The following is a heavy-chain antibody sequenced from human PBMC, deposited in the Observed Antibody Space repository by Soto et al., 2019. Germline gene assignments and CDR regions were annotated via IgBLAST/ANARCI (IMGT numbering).Heavy chain of an antibody. V-gene: IGHV3-30*02. Sequence: GGSLRLSCAASGFTFSSYGMHWVRQAPGKGLEWVAVIWYDGSNKYYADSVKGRFTISRDNSKNTLYLQMNSLRAEDTAVYYCAKDPGPFYYYYGMDFWGQGTTVTVSS. CDR1: GFTFSSYG. J-gene: IGHJ6*02. CDR2: IWYDGSNK. CDR3: AKDPGPFYYYYGMDF.